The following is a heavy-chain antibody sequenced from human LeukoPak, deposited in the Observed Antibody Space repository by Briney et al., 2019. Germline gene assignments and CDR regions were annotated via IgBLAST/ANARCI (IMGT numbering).Heavy chain of an antibody. CDR3: ARDIKWSRDY. Sequence: ASVKVSCKASGYTFIGYYIHWVRQAPGQGLEWMGWINPTSGVTNYAQKFQGRVTMTRDTSISTAYMELSRLTSDDTAVYYCARDIKWSRDYWGQGTLVTVPS. V-gene: IGHV1-2*02. CDR1: GYTFIGYY. CDR2: INPTSGVT. D-gene: IGHD1-26*01. J-gene: IGHJ4*02.